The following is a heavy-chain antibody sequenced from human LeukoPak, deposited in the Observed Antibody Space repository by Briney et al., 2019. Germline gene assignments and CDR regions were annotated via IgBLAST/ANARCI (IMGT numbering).Heavy chain of an antibody. Sequence: PGGSLRLSCAASGFTFSSYAMSWVRQAPGKGLEWVSAISGSGGSTYYADSVKGRFTISRDNAKNSLYLQMNSLRADDSALYHCARVRGYCSSASCALEAFDIWGQGTMVTVSS. J-gene: IGHJ3*02. CDR1: GFTFSSYA. CDR2: ISGSGGST. V-gene: IGHV3-23*01. D-gene: IGHD2-2*01. CDR3: ARVRGYCSSASCALEAFDI.